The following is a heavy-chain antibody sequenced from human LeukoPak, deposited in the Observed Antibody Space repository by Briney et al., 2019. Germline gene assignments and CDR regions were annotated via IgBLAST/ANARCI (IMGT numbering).Heavy chain of an antibody. CDR2: ISYDGSNK. Sequence: PGGSLRLSCAASGFTFSSYAMHWVRQAPGKGLEWVAVISYDGSNKYYADSVKGRFTISRDNSKNTLYLQMNSLRAEDTAVYYCARDRSSGWRRGDYYYYGMDVWGQGTTVTVSS. J-gene: IGHJ6*02. V-gene: IGHV3-30-3*01. CDR1: GFTFSSYA. D-gene: IGHD6-19*01. CDR3: ARDRSSGWRRGDYYYYGMDV.